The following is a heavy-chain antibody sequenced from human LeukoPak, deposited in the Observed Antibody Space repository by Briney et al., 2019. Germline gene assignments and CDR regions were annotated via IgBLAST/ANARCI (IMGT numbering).Heavy chain of an antibody. CDR3: ARGTTYVGY. D-gene: IGHD1-14*01. CDR1: GGSISSDNW. CDR2: IYHSGRA. J-gene: IGHJ4*02. V-gene: IGHV4-4*02. Sequence: SETLSLTCAVSGGSISSDNWWIWVRQPPGKGLEWIGEIYHSGRANYNPSLKSRVTISLDTSKNQFSLQLSSVTAADTAVYYCARGTTYVGYWGQGTLVTVSS.